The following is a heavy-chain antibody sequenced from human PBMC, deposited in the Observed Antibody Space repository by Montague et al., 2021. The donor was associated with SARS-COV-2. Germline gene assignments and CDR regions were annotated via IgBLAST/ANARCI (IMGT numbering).Heavy chain of an antibody. Sequence: SETLSLTCSVSGTSITSYYWNWIRQPPGKGLEWIGYISDSGSTNXXPSLKSRVTMSVDTSKNQMSLKLTSVTAADTAVYYCARGCLSYFGAGSHCYGMDVWGQGNTVNVSS. CDR1: GTSITSYY. CDR2: ISDSGST. V-gene: IGHV4-59*01. D-gene: IGHD3-10*01. CDR3: ARGCLSYFGAGSHCYGMDV. J-gene: IGHJ6*02.